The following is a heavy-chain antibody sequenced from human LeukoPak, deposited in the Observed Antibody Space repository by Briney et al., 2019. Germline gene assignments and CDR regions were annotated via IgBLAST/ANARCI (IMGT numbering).Heavy chain of an antibody. J-gene: IGHJ4*02. V-gene: IGHV4-39*01. D-gene: IGHD2-2*01. CDR3: ASDRTSGYFDY. CDR2: IYYSGST. Sequence: SETLSLTCTVSGGSISSSSYYWGWIRQPPGKGLEWIGSIYYSGSTYYNPSLKSRVTISVDTSKNQFSLKLSSVTAADTAVYYCASDRTSGYFDYWGQGTLVTVSS. CDR1: GGSISSSSYY.